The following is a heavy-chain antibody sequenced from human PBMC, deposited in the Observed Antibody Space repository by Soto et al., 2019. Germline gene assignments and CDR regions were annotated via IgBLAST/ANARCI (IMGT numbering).Heavy chain of an antibody. Sequence: GASVKVSCKASGGTFSSYTISWVRQAPGQGLEWMGRIIPILGIANYAQKFQGRVTITADKSTSTAYMELSSLRSEDTAVYYCARDLRGYLNWFDPWGQGTLVTVSS. CDR3: ARDLRGYLNWFDP. CDR1: GGTFSSYT. CDR2: IIPILGIA. V-gene: IGHV1-69*04. D-gene: IGHD1-1*01. J-gene: IGHJ5*02.